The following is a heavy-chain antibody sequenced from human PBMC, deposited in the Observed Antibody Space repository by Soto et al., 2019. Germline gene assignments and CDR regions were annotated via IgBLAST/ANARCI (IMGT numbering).Heavy chain of an antibody. CDR1: GGSISSSSYY. J-gene: IGHJ4*02. Sequence: SETLSLTCAVSGGSISSSSYYWGWIRQPPGKGLEWIGSIYYSGSTYYNPSLKSRVTISVDTSKNQFSLKLSSVTAADTAVYYCARLVIGSGWYYFDYWGKGTLVTVSS. V-gene: IGHV4-39*01. CDR2: IYYSGST. CDR3: ARLVIGSGWYYFDY. D-gene: IGHD6-19*01.